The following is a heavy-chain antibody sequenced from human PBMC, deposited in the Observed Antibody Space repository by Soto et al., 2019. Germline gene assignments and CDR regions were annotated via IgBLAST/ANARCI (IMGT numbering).Heavy chain of an antibody. CDR1: GGSISSYY. Sequence: QVQLQESGPGLVKPSETLSLTCTVSGGSISSYYWSWIRQPPGKGLEWIGYIYYSGSTNYNPSLKSRVTISVDTSKNQFSLKLSSVTAADTAVYYCARTYFSPAYYYYGMDVWGQGTTVTVSS. J-gene: IGHJ6*02. V-gene: IGHV4-59*08. CDR3: ARTYFSPAYYYYGMDV. CDR2: IYYSGST. D-gene: IGHD3-3*01.